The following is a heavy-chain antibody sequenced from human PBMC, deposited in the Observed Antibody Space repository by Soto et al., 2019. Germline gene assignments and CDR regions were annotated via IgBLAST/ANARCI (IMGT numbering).Heavy chain of an antibody. CDR2: IIPIFGTA. D-gene: IGHD6-13*01. J-gene: IGHJ5*02. CDR3: ASHSSSWYKAFDP. V-gene: IGHV1-69*13. Sequence: SVKVSCKASGGTFSSYAISWVRQAPGQGLEWMGGIIPIFGTANYAQKFQGRVTITADESTSTAYMELSSLRSEDTAVYYCASHSSSWYKAFDPWGQGTLVTVSS. CDR1: GGTFSSYA.